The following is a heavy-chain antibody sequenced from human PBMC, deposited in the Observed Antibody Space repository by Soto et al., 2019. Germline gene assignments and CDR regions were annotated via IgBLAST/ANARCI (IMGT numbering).Heavy chain of an antibody. V-gene: IGHV3-20*04. J-gene: IGHJ4*02. CDR2: FIATGAGA. CDR1: GFNFENYG. CDR3: AREYYYDSSGYYYVTPSGLEY. D-gene: IGHD3-22*01. Sequence: GGSLRLSCEVSGFNFENYGMSWVRQGPGKGLEWVSGFIATGAGARYAESVKGRFTMSGDNAKNSLYLQMNSLRAEDTAVYYCAREYYYDSSGYYYVTPSGLEYWGQGTLVTVSS.